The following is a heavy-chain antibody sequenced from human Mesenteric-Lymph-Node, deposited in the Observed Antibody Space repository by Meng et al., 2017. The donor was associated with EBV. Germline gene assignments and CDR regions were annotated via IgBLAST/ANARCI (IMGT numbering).Heavy chain of an antibody. J-gene: IGHJ4*02. D-gene: IGHD3-16*02. CDR1: GDSISSSNW. CDR2: IFHSGGT. Sequence: QVQLQESGPGLVKPSGTLSLTCAVSGDSISSSNWWNWVRQSPGKGLEWIGEIFHSGGTNYNPSLKSRVTISVDKSKNQFSLKVNSLTAADTAVYYCARITFGGAIGDWGQGTLVTVSS. CDR3: ARITFGGAIGD. V-gene: IGHV4-4*02.